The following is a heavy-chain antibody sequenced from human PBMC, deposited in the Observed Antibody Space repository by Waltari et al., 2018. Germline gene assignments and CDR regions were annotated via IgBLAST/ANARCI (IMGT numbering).Heavy chain of an antibody. J-gene: IGHJ4*02. CDR2: VSWNSGSI. CDR1: GFPFDDYA. CDR3: AKDIGSSGWSPIDY. Sequence: EMQLVESGGGLVQPGRSLRLSCAASGFPFDDYAMHWVRQAPGKGLEWVSGVSWNSGSIRYADSVKGRFTISRDNAKNSLYLHMHSLRAEDTALYYCAKDIGSSGWSPIDYWGQGTLVTVSS. V-gene: IGHV3-9*01. D-gene: IGHD6-19*01.